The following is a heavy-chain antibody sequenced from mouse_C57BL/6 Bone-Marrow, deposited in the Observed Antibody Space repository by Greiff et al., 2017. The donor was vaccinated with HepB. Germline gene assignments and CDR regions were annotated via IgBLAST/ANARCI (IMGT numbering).Heavy chain of an antibody. J-gene: IGHJ4*01. Sequence: EVMLVESGGGLVKPGGSLKLSCAASGFTFSSYAMSWVRQTPEKRLEWVATISDGGSYTYYPDNVKGRFTISRDNAKNNLYLQMSHLKSEDTAMYYCARDRTTVVPPYYAMDYWGQGTSVTVSS. CDR2: ISDGGSYT. CDR3: ARDRTTVVPPYYAMDY. CDR1: GFTFSSYA. V-gene: IGHV5-4*01. D-gene: IGHD1-1*01.